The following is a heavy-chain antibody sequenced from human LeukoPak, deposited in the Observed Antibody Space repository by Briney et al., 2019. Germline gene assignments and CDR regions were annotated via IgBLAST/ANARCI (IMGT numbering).Heavy chain of an antibody. CDR2: TSGSGGGT. J-gene: IGHJ2*01. Sequence: GGSLRLSCAASGFTFNSYAMSWVRQAPGKGLEWVSATSGSGGGTYYADSVRGRFTISRDSSKNTLYLQMNSLRAEDTAVYYCAKEYLSGSYIYWYFDLWGRGTLVTVSS. CDR3: AKEYLSGSYIYWYFDL. CDR1: GFTFNSYA. V-gene: IGHV3-23*01. D-gene: IGHD1-26*01.